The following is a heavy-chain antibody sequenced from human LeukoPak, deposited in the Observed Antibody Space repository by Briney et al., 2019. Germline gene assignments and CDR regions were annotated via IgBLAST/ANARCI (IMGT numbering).Heavy chain of an antibody. V-gene: IGHV3-66*01. J-gene: IGHJ4*02. CDR1: GFTVSSNY. CDR2: IYSGGST. D-gene: IGHD6-6*01. CDR3: VRGQYRSSYYLDN. Sequence: GGSLRLSCAASGFTVSSNYMSWVRQAPGKGLEWVSVIYSGGSTYYADSVKGRFTISRDNSKNTVYLRIDSLRADDMAVYYCVRGQYRSSYYLDNWGQGTLVTVSS.